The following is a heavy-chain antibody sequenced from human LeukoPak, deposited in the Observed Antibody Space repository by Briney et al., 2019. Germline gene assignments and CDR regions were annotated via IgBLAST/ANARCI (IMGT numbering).Heavy chain of an antibody. CDR2: ISSSSYI. D-gene: IGHD2-15*01. V-gene: IGHV3-21*01. CDR1: GFTFSSYN. CDR3: ARVGQGYCSGGSCYSGVEFDY. Sequence: GGSLRLSCAASGFTFSSYNMNWVRQAPGKGLEWVSSISSSSYIYYADSVKGRFTISRDNAKNSLYLQMNSLRAEDTAVYYCARVGQGYCSGGSCYSGVEFDYWCQGSLVTVSS. J-gene: IGHJ4*02.